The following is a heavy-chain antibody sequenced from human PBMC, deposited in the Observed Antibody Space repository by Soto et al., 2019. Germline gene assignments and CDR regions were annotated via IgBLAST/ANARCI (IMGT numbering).Heavy chain of an antibody. Sequence: GASVKVSCKASGYTFTSYGISWVRQAPGQGLEWMGWISAYNGNTNYAQKLQGRVTMTTDTSTSTAYMELRSLRSDDTAVYYCAREARMYYDFWSGLVGFDYWGQGTLVTVSS. J-gene: IGHJ4*02. D-gene: IGHD3-3*01. V-gene: IGHV1-18*01. CDR1: GYTFTSYG. CDR3: AREARMYYDFWSGLVGFDY. CDR2: ISAYNGNT.